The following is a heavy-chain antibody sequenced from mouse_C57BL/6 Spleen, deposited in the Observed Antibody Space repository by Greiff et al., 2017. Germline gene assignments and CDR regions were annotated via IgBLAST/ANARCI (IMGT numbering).Heavy chain of an antibody. CDR3: AIEYDPVYAMDY. CDR2: ISSGSSTI. CDR1: GFSFSDYG. D-gene: IGHD2-12*01. Sequence: EVKLVESGGGLVKPGGSLKLSCAASGFSFSDYGMHWVRQAPEKGLEWVAYISSGSSTIYYADTVKGRFTISRDNTKNTLFLQMTSRGSEDTAMYYCAIEYDPVYAMDYWGQGTSVTVSS. V-gene: IGHV5-17*01. J-gene: IGHJ4*01.